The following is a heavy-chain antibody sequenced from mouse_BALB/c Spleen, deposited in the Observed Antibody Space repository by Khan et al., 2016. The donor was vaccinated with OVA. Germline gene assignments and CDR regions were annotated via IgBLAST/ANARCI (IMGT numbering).Heavy chain of an antibody. CDR1: GFSLSSYG. D-gene: IGHD2-13*01. Sequence: QVQLKQSGPGLVQPSQSLSITCTVSGFSLSSYGVHWVRQSPGKGLEWLGVIWSGGSTDYNAAFISRLSISKDNSKSPDFLKMNSLQANDTAIYYCARDGDYVRWYFDVWGAGTTVTVSS. V-gene: IGHV2-2*02. J-gene: IGHJ1*01. CDR2: IWSGGST. CDR3: ARDGDYVRWYFDV.